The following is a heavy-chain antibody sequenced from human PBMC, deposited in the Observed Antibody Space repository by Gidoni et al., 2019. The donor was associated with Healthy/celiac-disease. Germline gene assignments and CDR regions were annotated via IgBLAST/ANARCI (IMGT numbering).Heavy chain of an antibody. Sequence: EVQLLESGGGLVQPGGSLRLSCAASGFTFSSYAMSWVRQAPGKGMEWCSAISGSGGSTYYADSVKGRFTIYRDNSKNTQYLQMNSLRAEDTAVYYCAKYTIFGVVIIHFDYWGQGTLVTVSS. V-gene: IGHV3-23*01. CDR2: ISGSGGST. D-gene: IGHD3-3*01. CDR1: GFTFSSYA. J-gene: IGHJ4*02. CDR3: AKYTIFGVVIIHFDY.